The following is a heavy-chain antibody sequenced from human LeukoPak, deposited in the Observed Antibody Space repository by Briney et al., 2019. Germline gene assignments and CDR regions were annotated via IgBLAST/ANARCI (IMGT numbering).Heavy chain of an antibody. CDR1: GYTFTGHY. Sequence: ASLKVSCKSSGYTFTGHYMHWMRQAPGQGLEWMGWISAYNGNTNYAQKLQGRVTMTTDTSTSTAYMELRSLRSDDTAVYYCARNWGDYFDYWGQGTLVTVSS. J-gene: IGHJ4*02. CDR3: ARNWGDYFDY. V-gene: IGHV1-18*04. D-gene: IGHD7-27*01. CDR2: ISAYNGNT.